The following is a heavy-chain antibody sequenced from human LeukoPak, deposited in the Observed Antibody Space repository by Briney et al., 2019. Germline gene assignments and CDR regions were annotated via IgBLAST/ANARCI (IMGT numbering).Heavy chain of an antibody. CDR3: GRGYTHGYFGAFDI. V-gene: IGHV1-69*13. CDR1: GGTFSSYA. CDR2: IIPIFGTA. J-gene: IGHJ3*02. Sequence: SVKVSCKASGGTFSSYAISWVRQAPGQGLEWMGGIIPIFGTANYAQKFQGRVTITANESTSTAYMELSSLRSEDTAVYYCGRGYTHGYFGAFDIWGQGTMVTVSS. D-gene: IGHD5-18*01.